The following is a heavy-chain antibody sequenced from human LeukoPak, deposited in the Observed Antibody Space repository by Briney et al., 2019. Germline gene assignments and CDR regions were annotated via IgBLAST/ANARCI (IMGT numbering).Heavy chain of an antibody. CDR3: ARGIAARPTPYYYYYYYMDV. CDR2: INPNSGGT. J-gene: IGHJ6*03. V-gene: IGHV1-2*06. Sequence: ASVKVSCKXSGYTFTGYYMHWVRQAPRQGLEWMGRINPNSGGTNYAQKFQGRVTMTRDTSISTAYMELSRLRSDDTAVYYCARGIAARPTPYYYYYYYMDVWGKGTTVTVSS. D-gene: IGHD6-6*01. CDR1: GYTFTGYY.